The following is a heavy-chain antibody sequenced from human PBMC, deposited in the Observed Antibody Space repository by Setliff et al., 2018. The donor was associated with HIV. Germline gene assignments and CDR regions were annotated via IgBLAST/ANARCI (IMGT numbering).Heavy chain of an antibody. CDR3: ARTRAPYFFDF. CDR2: LFYNGNT. V-gene: IGHV4-39*07. D-gene: IGHD1-26*01. J-gene: IGHJ4*02. CDR1: GGSISNNSYY. Sequence: SETLSLTCTVSGGSISNNSYYWGWVRQPPGKGLELIGNLFYNGNTYYNPSLKSRVTISVDTSKNQFSLQLNSVTAADTAVYFCARTRAPYFFDFWGQGAQVTVS.